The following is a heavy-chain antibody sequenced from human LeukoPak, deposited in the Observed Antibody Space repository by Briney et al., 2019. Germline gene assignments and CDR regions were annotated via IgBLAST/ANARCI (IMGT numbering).Heavy chain of an antibody. CDR1: GFTFSSYA. V-gene: IGHV3-23*01. Sequence: GGSLRLSCTDSGFTFSSYALAWVRQAPGKGLEWVAAVTSRGVGTHYADSVKGRFTLSRDNLKNTIYLQINTLRAAETAIYYCGSDPNGDYVGALGYWGRGTLVTVSS. J-gene: IGHJ4*01. CDR2: VTSRGVGT. CDR3: GSDPNGDYVGALGY. D-gene: IGHD4-17*01.